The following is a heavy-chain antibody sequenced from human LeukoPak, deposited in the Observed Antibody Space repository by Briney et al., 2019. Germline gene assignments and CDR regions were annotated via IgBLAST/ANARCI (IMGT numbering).Heavy chain of an antibody. J-gene: IGHJ4*02. CDR1: GFTFSTYW. D-gene: IGHD6-13*01. CDR3: ARDQGAAGDY. CDR2: INEDGSEK. V-gene: IGHV3-7*01. Sequence: GGSLRLSCAASGFTFSTYWMTWVRQAPGKGLEWVANINEDGSEKFYVDSVKGRFTIYRDNAKKSVYLQMNSLIVEDTALYYCARDQGAAGDYWGQGTLVTVSS.